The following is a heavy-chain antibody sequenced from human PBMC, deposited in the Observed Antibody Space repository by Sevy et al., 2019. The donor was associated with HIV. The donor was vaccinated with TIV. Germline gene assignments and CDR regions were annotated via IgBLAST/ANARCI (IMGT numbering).Heavy chain of an antibody. D-gene: IGHD2-2*02. CDR2: ISGISNYI. Sequence: GGSLRLSCAASGFTFSSYSMNWVRQAPGKGLEWVSSISGISNYIYYADSMKGRFTVSRDNARNSLYLQMNSLRSEDTAVYYCARNNCSITNCYMGYVCDIWGQGTMVTVSS. CDR1: GFTFSSYS. J-gene: IGHJ3*02. CDR3: ARNNCSITNCYMGYVCDI. V-gene: IGHV3-21*01.